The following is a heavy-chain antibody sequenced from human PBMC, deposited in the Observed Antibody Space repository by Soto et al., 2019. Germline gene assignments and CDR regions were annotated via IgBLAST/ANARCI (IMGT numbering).Heavy chain of an antibody. CDR3: ARCTVKGNYYYYGMDV. D-gene: IGHD4-4*01. V-gene: IGHV4-4*02. J-gene: IGHJ6*02. CDR2: IYHSGST. CDR1: GGSISSSNW. Sequence: SETLSLTCAVSGGSISSSNWWSWVRQPPGKGLEWIGEIYHSGSTNYNPSLKSRVTISVDKSKNQFSLKLSSVTAADTAVYYCARCTVKGNYYYYGMDVWGQGTTVTVSS.